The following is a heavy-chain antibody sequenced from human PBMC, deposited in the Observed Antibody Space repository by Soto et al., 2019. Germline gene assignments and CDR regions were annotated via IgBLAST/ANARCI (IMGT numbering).Heavy chain of an antibody. CDR1: GGTFSSYA. CDR2: IIPIFGTA. J-gene: IGHJ6*02. V-gene: IGHV1-69*12. CDR3: ARRGGPVRFGELLGYYYGMDV. D-gene: IGHD3-10*01. Sequence: QVQLVQSGAEVKKPGSSVKVSCKASGGTFSSYAISWVRQAPGQGLEWLGGIIPIFGTANYAQKFQGRVTITADESTSTAYMEMRSLRSEDTAVYYCARRGGPVRFGELLGYYYGMDVWGQGTTVTVSS.